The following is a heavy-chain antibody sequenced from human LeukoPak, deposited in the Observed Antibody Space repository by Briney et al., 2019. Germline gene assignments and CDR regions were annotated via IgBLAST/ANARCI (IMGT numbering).Heavy chain of an antibody. Sequence: SVKVSCKASGGTFSSYAISWVRQAPGQGLEWMGGIIPIFGTANYAQKFQGRVTITADESTSTAYMELSSLRSEDTAVYYCAGKFGEPLHPYYYYYYYMDVWGKETTVTISS. CDR1: GGTFSSYA. V-gene: IGHV1-69*13. CDR2: IIPIFGTA. D-gene: IGHD3-10*01. J-gene: IGHJ6*03. CDR3: AGKFGEPLHPYYYYYYYMDV.